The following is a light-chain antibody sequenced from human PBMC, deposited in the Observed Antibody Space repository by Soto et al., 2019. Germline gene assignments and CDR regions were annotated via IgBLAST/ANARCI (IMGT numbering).Light chain of an antibody. V-gene: IGKV3-20*01. Sequence: EIVLTQSPGTLSLSPGERATLSCRASQSVSNNYLAWYQQKPGQAPRLLIYGASSRATGIPDRFSGSGSGTDFTLTISRLEPEDFAVYYCQQYGSSPRVTFGQGTRLGIK. CDR3: QQYGSSPRVT. CDR1: QSVSNNY. J-gene: IGKJ5*01. CDR2: GAS.